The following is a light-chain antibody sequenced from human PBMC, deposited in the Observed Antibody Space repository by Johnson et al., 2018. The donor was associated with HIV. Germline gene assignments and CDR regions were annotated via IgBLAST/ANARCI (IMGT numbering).Light chain of an antibody. J-gene: IGLJ1*01. V-gene: IGLV1-51*01. CDR2: ANN. CDR3: GTWDSSLSVDNYV. CDR1: SSNIGNNY. Sequence: QSVLTQPPSVSAAPGQKVTISCSGSSSNIGNNYVSWYQQLPGTAPKLLIYANNKRPSGIPDRFSGSNPGTSPTLGTTGLQLGAEADYYGGTWDSSLSVDNYVFGTGTTVIVL.